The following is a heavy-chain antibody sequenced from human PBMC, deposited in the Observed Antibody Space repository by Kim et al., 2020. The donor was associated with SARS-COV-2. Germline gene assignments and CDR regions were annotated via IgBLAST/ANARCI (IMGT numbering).Heavy chain of an antibody. V-gene: IGHV3-48*03. J-gene: IGHJ6*02. CDR3: AREPDYYDSSGYTAPTRNYYYYGMDV. D-gene: IGHD3-22*01. CDR2: ISSSGSTI. Sequence: GESLKISCAASGFTFSSYEMNWVRQAPGKGLEWVSYISSSGSTIYYADSVKGRFTISRDNAKNSLYLQMNSLRAEDTAVYYCAREPDYYDSSGYTAPTRNYYYYGMDVWGQGTTVTVSS. CDR1: GFTFSSYE.